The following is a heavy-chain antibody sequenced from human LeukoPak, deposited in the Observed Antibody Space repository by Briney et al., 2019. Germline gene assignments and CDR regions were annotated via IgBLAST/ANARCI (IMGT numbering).Heavy chain of an antibody. CDR2: IYHSGNT. V-gene: IGHV4-59*08. CDR3: ARHDSGAAAGTFDY. CDR1: GASMSSNY. J-gene: IGHJ4*02. Sequence: PSETLSLTCNVSGASMSSNYWSWIRQPPGKGLEWIGYIYHSGNTNYSPSLESRVTMSVDESKNQFSLRVHFVSAADTAVYYCARHDSGAAAGTFDYWGQGTLVTVSS. D-gene: IGHD6-13*01.